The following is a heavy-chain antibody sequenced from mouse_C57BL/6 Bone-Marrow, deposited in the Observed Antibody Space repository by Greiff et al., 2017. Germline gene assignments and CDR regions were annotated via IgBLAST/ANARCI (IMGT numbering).Heavy chain of an antibody. CDR3: CYDGYYDWVWFAY. Sequence: EVQLQQSGTVLARPGASVKMSCKTSGYTFTSYWMHWVKQRPGQGLEWIGAIYPGNSDTSYNQKFKGKAKLTAVTSASTAYMELSSLTTEDSAVYYCCYDGYYDWVWFAYWGQGTLVTVSA. J-gene: IGHJ3*01. D-gene: IGHD2-3*01. V-gene: IGHV1-5*01. CDR2: IYPGNSDT. CDR1: GYTFTSYW.